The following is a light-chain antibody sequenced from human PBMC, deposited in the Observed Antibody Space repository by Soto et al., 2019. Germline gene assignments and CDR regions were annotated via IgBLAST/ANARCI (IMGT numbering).Light chain of an antibody. J-gene: IGKJ1*01. Sequence: EIVLTQSPGTLSLSPGERATLSCRASQRVSSSFLAWYQQKPGQAPRLLIYGASSRATGIPDRFSGSGSGTDFTLTISRLEPEDFAVYYCQQYDTSPWTFGQGTTVE. V-gene: IGKV3-20*01. CDR1: QRVSSSF. CDR2: GAS. CDR3: QQYDTSPWT.